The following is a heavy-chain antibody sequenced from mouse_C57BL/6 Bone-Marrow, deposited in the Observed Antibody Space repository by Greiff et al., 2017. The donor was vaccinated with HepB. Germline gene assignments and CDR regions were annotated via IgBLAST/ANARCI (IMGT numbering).Heavy chain of an antibody. CDR2: IYPGDGDT. J-gene: IGHJ4*01. V-gene: IGHV1-80*01. Sequence: LVESGAELVKPGASVKISCKASGYAFSSYWMNWVKQRPGKGLEWIGQIYPGDGDTNYNGKFKGKATLTADKSSSTAYMQLSSLTSEDSAVYFCARRGVWLRRRGLYAMDYWGQGTSVTVSS. CDR3: ARRGVWLRRRGLYAMDY. CDR1: GYAFSSYW. D-gene: IGHD2-2*01.